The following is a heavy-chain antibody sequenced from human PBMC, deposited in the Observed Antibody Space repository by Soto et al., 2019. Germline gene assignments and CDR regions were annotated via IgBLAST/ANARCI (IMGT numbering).Heavy chain of an antibody. Sequence: GGSLRLSCAASGFTFSYHNMNWVRQAPGKGLEWISYIPSSSSTIYYADSVKGRFTISRDNAKSTLYLQMNSLRAEDTAVYYCAGEMGTPPARGFDYWGQGALVTVSS. CDR3: AGEMGTPPARGFDY. J-gene: IGHJ4*02. D-gene: IGHD1-1*01. CDR2: IPSSSSTI. CDR1: GFTFSYHN. V-gene: IGHV3-48*01.